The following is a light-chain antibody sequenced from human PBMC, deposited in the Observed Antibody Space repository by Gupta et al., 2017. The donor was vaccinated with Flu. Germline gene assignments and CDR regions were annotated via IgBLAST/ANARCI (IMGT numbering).Light chain of an antibody. CDR2: GAS. J-gene: IGKJ4*01. CDR1: QSLSNNY. CDR3: QQDDTSPIT. V-gene: IGKV3-20*01. Sequence: GTLSLSPGERATLSCRASQSLSNNYVAWYQQKPGQSPQLLNDGASSRATGIADRFGGSGSGTDFTLTISVLEAEDFAVYYCQQDDTSPITFGGGTKVEIK.